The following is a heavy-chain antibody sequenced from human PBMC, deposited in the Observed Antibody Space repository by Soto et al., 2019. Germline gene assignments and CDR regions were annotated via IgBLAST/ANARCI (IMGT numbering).Heavy chain of an antibody. CDR3: ARTIQYSSGWPD. D-gene: IGHD6-19*01. Sequence: SETLSLTCTVAGGSISSSSYYWGWIRQPPGKGLEWIGSIYYSGSTYYNPSLMSRVTISVDTSKDQFSLKLSSVTAADTAVYYCARTIQYSSGWPDWGQGTLVPVS. J-gene: IGHJ4*02. CDR2: IYYSGST. V-gene: IGHV4-39*01. CDR1: GGSISSSSYY.